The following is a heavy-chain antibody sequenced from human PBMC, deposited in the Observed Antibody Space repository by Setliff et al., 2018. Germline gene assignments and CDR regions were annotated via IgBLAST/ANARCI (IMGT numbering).Heavy chain of an antibody. V-gene: IGHV1-69*16. D-gene: IGHD1-26*01. Sequence: GASVKVSCKASGGTLTTFTTYSLIWVRQAPGQGLEWMGGIIPITGTTKYAQRFQGRITISTDESSSTVYMEMSRLKSEDTAVYYCARGSIVGPTRGDFDFWGLGTLVTVSS. J-gene: IGHJ4*02. CDR2: IIPITGTT. CDR3: ARGSIVGPTRGDFDF. CDR1: GGTLTTFTTYS.